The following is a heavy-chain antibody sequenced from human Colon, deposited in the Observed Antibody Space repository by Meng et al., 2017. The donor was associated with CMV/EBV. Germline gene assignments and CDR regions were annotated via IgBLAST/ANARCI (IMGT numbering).Heavy chain of an antibody. J-gene: IGHJ4*02. D-gene: IGHD3-10*01. CDR1: GFTFSSYG. Sequence: GGSLRLSCAASGFTFSSYGMHWVRQAPGKGLEWVAVIWYDGSNKYYADSVKGRFTISRDNSKNTLYLQMNSLRAEDTAVYYCAKDGGSGRYFDYWGQGTLVTVSS. V-gene: IGHV3-33*06. CDR2: IWYDGSNK. CDR3: AKDGGSGRYFDY.